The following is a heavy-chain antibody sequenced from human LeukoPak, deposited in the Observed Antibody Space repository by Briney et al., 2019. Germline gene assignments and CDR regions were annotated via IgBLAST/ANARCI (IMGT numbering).Heavy chain of an antibody. V-gene: IGHV1-69*04. CDR2: IIPILGIA. CDR3: ARVVTGDFYYYFDY. D-gene: IGHD7-27*01. CDR1: GGTFSSYA. J-gene: IGHJ4*02. Sequence: SVKVSCKASGGTFSSYAISWVRQAPGQGLERMGRIIPILGIANYAQKFQGRVTITADKSTSTAYMELSSLRSEDTAVYYCARVVTGDFYYYFDYWGQGTLVTVSS.